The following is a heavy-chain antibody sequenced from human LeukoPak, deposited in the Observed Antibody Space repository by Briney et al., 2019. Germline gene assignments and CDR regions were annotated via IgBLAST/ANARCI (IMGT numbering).Heavy chain of an antibody. CDR2: MNPNSGNT. CDR1: GYTFTSYD. CDR3: ARGLVVPYYYDLDNWFDP. Sequence: ASVKVSCKASGYTFTSYDINWVRQATGQGLEWMGWMNPNSGNTGYAQKFQDRVTMTRNTSISTAYMELSSLRSEDTAVYYCARGLVVPYYYDLDNWFDPWGQGTLVTVSS. V-gene: IGHV1-8*01. D-gene: IGHD3-22*01. J-gene: IGHJ5*02.